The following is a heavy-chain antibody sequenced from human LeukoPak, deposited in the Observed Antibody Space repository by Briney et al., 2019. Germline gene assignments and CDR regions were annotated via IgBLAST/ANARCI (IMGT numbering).Heavy chain of an antibody. CDR3: AKAHRRSGAFDI. D-gene: IGHD3-3*01. CDR1: GFTFSSYA. V-gene: IGHV3-23*01. J-gene: IGHJ3*02. CDR2: ISGSGGST. Sequence: PGGSLRLSCAASGFTFSSYAMNWVRQDPEKGLEGVSTISGSGGSTYYADSVKGRFTISRDNSKNTLYLQMNSLRAEDTAVYYCAKAHRRSGAFDIWGQGTMVTVSS.